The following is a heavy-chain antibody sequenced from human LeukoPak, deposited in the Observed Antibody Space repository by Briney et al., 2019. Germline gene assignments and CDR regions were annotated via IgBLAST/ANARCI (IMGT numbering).Heavy chain of an antibody. J-gene: IGHJ4*02. CDR2: IDSGSTST. Sequence: SGGSLRLSCAASGFIFSSYYMNWVRQAPGKGLEWVSFIDSGSTSTKYADSVKGRFSISRDNAKNTLYLHMNSLRAADTAVYYCARGRLSSGWYDDWGQGTLVTVSS. V-gene: IGHV3-48*04. CDR1: GFIFSSYY. D-gene: IGHD6-19*01. CDR3: ARGRLSSGWYDD.